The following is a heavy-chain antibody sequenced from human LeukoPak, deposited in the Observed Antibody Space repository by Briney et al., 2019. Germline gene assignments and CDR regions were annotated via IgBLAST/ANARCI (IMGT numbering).Heavy chain of an antibody. CDR3: ARAPTGTGGWNWFDP. V-gene: IGHV4-4*07. J-gene: IGHJ5*02. CDR2: IYPSGST. CDR1: GGSISSYY. Sequence: SETLSLTCTASGGSISSYYWSWIRQPAGKGLELIGRIYPSGSTNYNPSLKSRVTMSVDTSKNQFSLKLSSVTAADTAVYYCARAPTGTGGWNWFDPWGQGTLVTVSS. D-gene: IGHD1-1*01.